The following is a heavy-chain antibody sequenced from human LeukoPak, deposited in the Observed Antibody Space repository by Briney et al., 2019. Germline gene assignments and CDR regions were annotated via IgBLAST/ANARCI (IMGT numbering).Heavy chain of an antibody. Sequence: ASVKVSCKASRYTFTRYYMHWVRQAPGQGLERMGWINPNSGGTNYAQKFQGRVTITRDTSISTAYMELSRLRSDATAVYYCARDWDFRGNWFDPWGQGTLVTVSS. V-gene: IGHV1-2*02. J-gene: IGHJ5*02. CDR3: ARDWDFRGNWFDP. CDR2: INPNSGGT. D-gene: IGHD1-26*01. CDR1: RYTFTRYY.